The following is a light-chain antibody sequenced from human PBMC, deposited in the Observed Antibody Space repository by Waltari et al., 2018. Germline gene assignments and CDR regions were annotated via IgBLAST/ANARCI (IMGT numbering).Light chain of an antibody. J-gene: IGKJ1*01. CDR2: GAS. CDR3: QQANVLPPT. CDR1: QGIASW. V-gene: IGKV1-12*01. Sequence: DVQMTQSPSSVSASVGHSVTITCRASQGIASWLAWYQQKPGKAQQLLIYGASTLQRGVPARFSGRGSWTEFTLAINGLQPEDCATYFCQQANVLPPTFGQGTRVEI.